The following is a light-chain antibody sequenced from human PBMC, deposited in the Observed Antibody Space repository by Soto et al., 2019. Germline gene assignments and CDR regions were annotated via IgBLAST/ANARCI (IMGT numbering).Light chain of an antibody. Sequence: DIQMTQSPCTLSASVGDRVTITCRASQSISSWLAWYQQKPGKAPKLLIYKASSLESGVPSRFSGSGSGTEFTLTISSLQPDDFATYYCQQYNSYSQWTFGQGTKVEIK. CDR3: QQYNSYSQWT. V-gene: IGKV1-5*03. CDR2: KAS. J-gene: IGKJ1*01. CDR1: QSISSW.